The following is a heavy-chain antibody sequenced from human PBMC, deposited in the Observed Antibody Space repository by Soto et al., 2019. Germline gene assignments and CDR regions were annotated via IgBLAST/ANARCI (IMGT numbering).Heavy chain of an antibody. J-gene: IGHJ4*02. CDR3: ARGRYGDY. V-gene: IGHV1-18*01. Sequence: QVHLVQSGAEVKKPGASVKVSCKGSGYGFTTYGITWVRQAPGQGLEWMAWISAHNGNTYYAQKVQGRVTVTRDTSTSTAYMELRSLRYDDTAVYYCARGRYGDYWGQGAVVTVSS. D-gene: IGHD1-1*01. CDR1: GYGFTTYG. CDR2: ISAHNGNT.